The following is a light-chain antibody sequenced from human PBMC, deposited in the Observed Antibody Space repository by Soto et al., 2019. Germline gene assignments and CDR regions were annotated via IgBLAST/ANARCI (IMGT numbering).Light chain of an antibody. Sequence: DIQMTQSPSSVSASVGDRVIITCRASQDISSWLAWYQQKAGEAPKLLIFAASRLHSGVPSRFSGSVSGTDFTLTITNLKPEDFATYYCQQADSFPLTFGGGTKVEIK. CDR2: AAS. CDR3: QQADSFPLT. V-gene: IGKV1D-12*01. CDR1: QDISSW. J-gene: IGKJ4*01.